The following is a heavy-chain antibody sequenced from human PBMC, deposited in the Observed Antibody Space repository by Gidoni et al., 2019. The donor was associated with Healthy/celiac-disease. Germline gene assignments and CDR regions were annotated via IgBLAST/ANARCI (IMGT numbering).Heavy chain of an antibody. D-gene: IGHD6-13*01. J-gene: IGHJ6*02. CDR1: GGSFSGYY. CDR2: INHSGST. Sequence: QVQLQQWGAGLLKPSETLSRTCAVYGGSFSGYYWSWIRQPPGKGLEWIGEINHSGSTNYNPSLKSRVTISVDTSKNQFSLKLSSVTAADTAVYYCARGGLGHSSSWYFGMDVWGQGTTVTVSS. V-gene: IGHV4-34*01. CDR3: ARGGLGHSSSWYFGMDV.